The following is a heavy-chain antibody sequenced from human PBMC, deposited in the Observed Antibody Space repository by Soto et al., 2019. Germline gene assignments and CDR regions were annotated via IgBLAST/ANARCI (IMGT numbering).Heavy chain of an antibody. CDR2: INPNSGGT. D-gene: IGHD3-10*01. CDR1: GYTFTGYY. Sequence: GASVNVSCKASGYTFTGYYMHWVRQAPGQGLEWMGWINPNSGGTNYAQKFQGWVTMTRDTSISTAYMELSRLRSDDTAVYYCARGALWFGELSIAFDIWGQGTMVTVSS. V-gene: IGHV1-2*04. J-gene: IGHJ3*02. CDR3: ARGALWFGELSIAFDI.